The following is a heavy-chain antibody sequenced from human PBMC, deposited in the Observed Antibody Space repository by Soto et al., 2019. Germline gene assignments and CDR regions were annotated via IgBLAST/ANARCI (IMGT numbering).Heavy chain of an antibody. CDR3: ARGATPIDY. CDR2: ISAYNGNT. D-gene: IGHD1-26*01. J-gene: IGHJ4*02. CDR1: GYTFTNFG. Sequence: QVPLVQSGAEVKKPGASVTVSCKASGYTFTNFGISWVRQAPGQGLEWMGWISAYNGNTNYAQNFPGRITMTTDTSTSTVYRELSSLRSNYTSVNDGARGATPIDYWGQVTLVTISS. V-gene: IGHV1-18*01.